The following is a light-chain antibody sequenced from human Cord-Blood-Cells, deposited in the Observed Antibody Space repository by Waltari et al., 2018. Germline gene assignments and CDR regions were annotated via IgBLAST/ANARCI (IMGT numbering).Light chain of an antibody. CDR2: QDS. J-gene: IGLJ2*01. Sequence: SYELTPPPSVSVSPGQTASITCPGDKLGDKYACWYQQKPGQSPVLVIYQDSKRPSGIPERFSGSNSGNTATLTISGTQAMDEADYYCQAWDSSTPAVVFGGGTKLTVL. V-gene: IGLV3-1*01. CDR1: KLGDKY. CDR3: QAWDSSTPAVV.